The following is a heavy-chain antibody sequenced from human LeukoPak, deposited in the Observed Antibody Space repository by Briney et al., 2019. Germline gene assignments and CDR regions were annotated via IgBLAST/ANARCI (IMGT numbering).Heavy chain of an antibody. J-gene: IGHJ4*02. Sequence: ASVKASCKASGYTFTSYYMNWVRQAPGQGLEWMGIINPSGGSTSYAQKSQGRVTMTRDTSTSTVYMELSSLRSEDTAVHYCARRVPYDSGNYYNPLGYWGQGTLVTVSS. D-gene: IGHD3-10*01. CDR1: GYTFTSYY. CDR3: ARRVPYDSGNYYNPLGY. CDR2: INPSGGST. V-gene: IGHV1-46*01.